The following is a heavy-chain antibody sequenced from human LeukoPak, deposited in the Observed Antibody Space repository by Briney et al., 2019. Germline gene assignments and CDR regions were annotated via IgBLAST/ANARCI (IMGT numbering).Heavy chain of an antibody. J-gene: IGHJ5*02. CDR2: IYYSGTS. V-gene: IGHV4-59*08. D-gene: IGHD3-10*01. CDR1: GGSSSSYY. Sequence: SETLSLTGTVSGGSSSSYYWSWNRQPQGKGREWIGDIYYSGTSNYNPSLKSRPTISVDTSKNQYTLKLSSGTAANPAESYSGSGDTNWLDPWGQGTLVTVSS. CDR3: GSGDTNWLDP.